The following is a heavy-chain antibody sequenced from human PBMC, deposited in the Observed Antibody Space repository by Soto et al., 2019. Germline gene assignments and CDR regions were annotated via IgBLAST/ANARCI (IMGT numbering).Heavy chain of an antibody. CDR3: ARAPETPPIFGVVRPYFFDF. J-gene: IGHJ4*02. Sequence: SETLSLTCTVSGVSISSGGSYWSWIRQRPGEGLEWIGYIFYSDSFYYTPSLKGRVVILADTSKNQFTLKLSSVTDADTAVYYCARAPETPPIFGVVRPYFFDFWGQGTLVTVSS. CDR1: GVSISSGGSY. V-gene: IGHV4-31*03. D-gene: IGHD3-3*01. CDR2: IFYSDSF.